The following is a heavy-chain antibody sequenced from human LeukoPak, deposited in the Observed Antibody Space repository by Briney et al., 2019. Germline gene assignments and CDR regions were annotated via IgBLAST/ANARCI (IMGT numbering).Heavy chain of an antibody. D-gene: IGHD6-13*01. CDR1: GLTFSSYA. CDR3: AREAAGTQDYFDY. J-gene: IGHJ4*02. V-gene: IGHV3-30-3*01. CDR2: ISYDGSNK. Sequence: PGGSLRLSCAASGLTFSSYAMHWVRQAPGKGLEWVAVISYDGSNKYYADSVKGRFTISRDNSKNTLYLQMNSLRAEDTAVYYCAREAAGTQDYFDYWGQGTLVTVSS.